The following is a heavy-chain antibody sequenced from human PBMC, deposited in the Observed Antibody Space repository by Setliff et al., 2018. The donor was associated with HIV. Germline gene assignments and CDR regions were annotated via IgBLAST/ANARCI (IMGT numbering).Heavy chain of an antibody. CDR3: TRDRGARGRYSSYFDS. CDR1: GFTFTNSW. D-gene: IGHD3-10*01. Sequence: GESLKISCAASGFTFTNSWMSWVRQAPGKGLEWVGRIKSKTDGGTTDYAAPVKGRFSISRDDSKDTLYLQMNNLKTEDTAMYYCTRDRGARGRYSSYFDSWGQGTLVTVSS. V-gene: IGHV3-15*01. J-gene: IGHJ4*02. CDR2: IKSKTDGGTT.